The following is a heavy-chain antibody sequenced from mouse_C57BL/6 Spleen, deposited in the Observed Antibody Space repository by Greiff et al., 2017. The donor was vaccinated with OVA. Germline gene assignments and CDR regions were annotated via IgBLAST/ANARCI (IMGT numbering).Heavy chain of an antibody. D-gene: IGHD2-4*01. CDR1: GFTFSGYG. J-gene: IGHJ4*01. V-gene: IGHV5-17*01. CDR3: ARGYYDYENYYAMDY. Sequence: EVQLVESGGGLVKPGGSLKLSCAASGFTFSGYGMHWVRQAPEQGLEWVAYISSCSSTIYYADTVKGRFTITRDNAKNTLFLQMTSLRSEDTAMYYCARGYYDYENYYAMDYWGQGTSVTVSS. CDR2: ISSCSSTI.